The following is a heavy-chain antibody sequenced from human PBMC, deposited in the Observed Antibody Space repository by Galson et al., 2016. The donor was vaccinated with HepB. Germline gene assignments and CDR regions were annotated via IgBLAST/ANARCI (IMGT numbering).Heavy chain of an antibody. V-gene: IGHV5-51*01. CDR3: ARHKSGYDPFDF. CDR1: GYIFISHW. J-gene: IGHJ4*02. CDR2: VWPGDSEA. D-gene: IGHD5-12*01. Sequence: QSGAEVKKPGESLTISCKGSGYIFISHWISWVRQMPGKGLEWMGIVWPGDSEARYSPSFQGQVTISADKSTSTAYLQWTSLEVSDSAIFYCARHKSGYDPFDFWGQGTLVTVSS.